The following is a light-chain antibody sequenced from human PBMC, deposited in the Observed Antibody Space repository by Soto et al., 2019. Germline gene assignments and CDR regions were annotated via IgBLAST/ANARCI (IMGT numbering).Light chain of an antibody. CDR2: GAS. CDR3: QQSYSIPYT. J-gene: IGKJ2*01. V-gene: IGKV1-39*01. CDR1: QNVKTY. Sequence: DIPMTQSPSSLSASVGDRVTITCRARQNVKTYLSWHQQKPGKAPKVLIYGASSLQSGVSSRFSGSGSGTDFTLTISSLQPEDFATYYCQQSYSIPYTFGQGTKLEIK.